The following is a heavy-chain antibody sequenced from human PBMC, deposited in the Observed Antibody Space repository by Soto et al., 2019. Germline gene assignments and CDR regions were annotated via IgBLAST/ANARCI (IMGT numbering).Heavy chain of an antibody. Sequence: SETLSLTCTVSGGSISSSSYYWTWIRQPPGKGLEWIGYIYYGGSAFYNPALEGRITISVDTSKNQVSLKLTSVTTADTAVYFCATGSVERQLVLAPTVHLWGRGTLVTVSS. CDR1: GGSISSSSYY. V-gene: IGHV4-30-4*01. CDR2: IYYGGSA. D-gene: IGHD6-25*01. CDR3: ATGSVERQLVLAPTVHL. J-gene: IGHJ2*01.